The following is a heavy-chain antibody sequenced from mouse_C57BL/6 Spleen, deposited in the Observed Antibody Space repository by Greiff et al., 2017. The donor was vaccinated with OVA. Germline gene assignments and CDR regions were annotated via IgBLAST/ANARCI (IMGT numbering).Heavy chain of an antibody. CDR3: ARGSNSWYFDV. CDR2: IDPSDSYT. V-gene: IGHV1-69*01. J-gene: IGHJ1*03. Sequence: VQLQQSGAELVMPGASVKLSCKASGYTFTSYWMHWVKQRPGQGLEWIGEIDPSDSYTNYNQKFKGKSTLTVDKSSSTAYMQLSSLTSEDSAVYYCARGSNSWYFDVWGTGTTVTVSS. CDR1: GYTFTSYW. D-gene: IGHD2-5*01.